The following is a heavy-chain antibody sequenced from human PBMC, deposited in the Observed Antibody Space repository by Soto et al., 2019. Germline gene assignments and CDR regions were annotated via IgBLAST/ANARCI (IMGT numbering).Heavy chain of an antibody. CDR2: ISGSGGST. Sequence: PGGSLRLSCAASVFTFSSYSMSLVRQAPGKGLEWVSAISGSGGSTYYADSVKGRFTISRDNYKNTLYLQMNSLRVEDTAVYYCAKSGTAVQYWGQGAMVTVSS. CDR3: AKSGTAVQY. V-gene: IGHV3-23*01. J-gene: IGHJ4*02. D-gene: IGHD6-19*01. CDR1: VFTFSSYS.